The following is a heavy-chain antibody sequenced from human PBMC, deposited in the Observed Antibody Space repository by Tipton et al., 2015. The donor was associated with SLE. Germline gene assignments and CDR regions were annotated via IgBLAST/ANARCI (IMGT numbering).Heavy chain of an antibody. V-gene: IGHV4-61*09. J-gene: IGHJ2*01. CDR2: IYTSGST. Sequence: TLPLTCTVSGGSISSGSYYWSWIRQPAGKGLEWIGHIYTSGSTYYNPSLKSRVTISVDTSKNQFSLKLSSVTAADTAVYYCARRQQWLVFWYFDLWGRGTLVTVSS. CDR1: GGSISSGSYY. CDR3: ARRQQWLVFWYFDL. D-gene: IGHD6-19*01.